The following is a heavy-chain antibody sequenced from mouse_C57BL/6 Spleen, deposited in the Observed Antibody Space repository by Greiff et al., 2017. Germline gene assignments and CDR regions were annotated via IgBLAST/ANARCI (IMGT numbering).Heavy chain of an antibody. V-gene: IGHV3-6*01. CDR2: ISYDGSN. Sequence: EVKLMESGPGLVKPSQSLSLTCSVTGYSITSGYYWNWIRQFPGNKLEWMGYISYDGSNNYNPSLKNRISITRDTSKHQFFLKLNSVTTEDTATYYCAREYDYDGYWYFDVWGTGTTVTVSS. CDR3: AREYDYDGYWYFDV. J-gene: IGHJ1*03. D-gene: IGHD2-4*01. CDR1: GYSITSGYY.